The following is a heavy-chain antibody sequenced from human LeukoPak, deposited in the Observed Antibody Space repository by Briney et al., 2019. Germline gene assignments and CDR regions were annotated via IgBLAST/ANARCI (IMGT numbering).Heavy chain of an antibody. J-gene: IGHJ4*02. Sequence: GGSLRLSCAASGFTFSSYSMSWVRQAPGKGLEWVSSISSTSSSIFYADSVKGRFTISRDNAKNSLYLQMNSLRAEDTAVYYCARYTVVKTFDYWGQGTLVTVSS. CDR1: GFTFSSYS. D-gene: IGHD4-23*01. CDR3: ARYTVVKTFDY. V-gene: IGHV3-21*01. CDR2: ISSTSSSI.